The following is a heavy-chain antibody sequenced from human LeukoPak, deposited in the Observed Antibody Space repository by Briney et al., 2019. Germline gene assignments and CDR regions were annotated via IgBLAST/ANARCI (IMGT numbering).Heavy chain of an antibody. CDR2: VASSGTTK. CDR1: GFSFNTYE. D-gene: IGHD6-19*01. Sequence: GGSLRLSCAASGFSFNTYEMNWVRQAPGKGLEWISYVASSGTTKYYADSVQGRFTISRDNAKNSLYLQMNSLRVEDTAVYYCARGGWHYVFNYWGQGALVTVSS. V-gene: IGHV3-48*03. J-gene: IGHJ4*02. CDR3: ARGGWHYVFNY.